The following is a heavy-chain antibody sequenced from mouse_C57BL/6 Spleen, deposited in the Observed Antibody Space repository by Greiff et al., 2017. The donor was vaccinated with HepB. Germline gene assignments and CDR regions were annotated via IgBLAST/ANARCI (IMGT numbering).Heavy chain of an antibody. Sequence: EVQRVESGGDLVKPGGSLKLSCAASGFTFSSYGMSWVRQTPDKRLEWVATISSGGSYTYYPDSVKGRFTISRDNAKNTLYLQMSSLKSEDTAMYYCARHPLITTVVAGDYWGQGTTLTVSS. CDR3: ARHPLITTVVAGDY. J-gene: IGHJ2*01. CDR1: GFTFSSYG. CDR2: ISSGGSYT. D-gene: IGHD1-1*01. V-gene: IGHV5-6*01.